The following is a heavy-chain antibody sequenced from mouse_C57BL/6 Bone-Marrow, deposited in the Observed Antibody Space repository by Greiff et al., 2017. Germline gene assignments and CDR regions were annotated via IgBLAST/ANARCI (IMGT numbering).Heavy chain of an antibody. CDR1: GYTFTSYW. CDR3: ARKGVCGKGAWFAY. D-gene: IGHD1-1*01. Sequence: QVQLQQPGTELVKPGASVKLSCKASGYTFTSYWMHWVKQRPGQGLEWIGNINPSNGGTNYNEKFKSKATLTVDKSSSTAYMQLSSLTSEDSAVYSCARKGVCGKGAWFAYWGQGTLVTVSA. J-gene: IGHJ3*01. CDR2: INPSNGGT. V-gene: IGHV1-53*01.